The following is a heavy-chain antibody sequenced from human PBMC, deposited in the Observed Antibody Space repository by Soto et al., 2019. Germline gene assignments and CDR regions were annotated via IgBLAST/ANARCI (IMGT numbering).Heavy chain of an antibody. J-gene: IGHJ4*02. CDR1: GYSFTSYC. CDR3: VRNFYDSSGYNFDY. V-gene: IGHV5-51*01. Sequence: PGESLKISCKCSGYSFTSYCIGLVRQMPGKGLEWMWIIYPGDSDTRYSPSFQGQVTISADKSISTAYLQWSSLKASDTAMYYCVRNFYDSSGYNFDYWGQGTLVTVS. CDR2: IYPGDSDT. D-gene: IGHD3-22*01.